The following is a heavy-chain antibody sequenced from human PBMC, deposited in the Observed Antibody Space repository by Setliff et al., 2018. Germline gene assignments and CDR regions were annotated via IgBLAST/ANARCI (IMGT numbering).Heavy chain of an antibody. CDR2: FDPEDGET. D-gene: IGHD3-3*01. V-gene: IGHV1-24*01. CDR1: GYTLTELS. J-gene: IGHJ6*02. CDR3: ARRETYYNFWSGSYYYYGMDV. Sequence: ASVKVSCKVSGYTLTELSMHWVRQAPGKGLEWMGGFDPEDGETIYAQKFQGRVTMTTDTSTGTAYMELRSLRSGDTAVYYCARRETYYNFWSGSYYYYGMDVWGQGTTVTVSS.